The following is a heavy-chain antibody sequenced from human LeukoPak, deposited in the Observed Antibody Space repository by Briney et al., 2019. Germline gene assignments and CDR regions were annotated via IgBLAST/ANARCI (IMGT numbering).Heavy chain of an antibody. J-gene: IGHJ4*02. V-gene: IGHV3-20*04. CDR2: INWNGGST. CDR3: ARVPRGYSYGYLSDY. D-gene: IGHD5-18*01. Sequence: RPGGSLRLSCAASGFTFDDYGMSWVRQAPGKGLEWVSGINWNGGSTGYADSVKGRFTISRDNAKNSLYLQMNSLRDEDTAVYYCARVPRGYSYGYLSDYWGQGTLVTVSS. CDR1: GFTFDDYG.